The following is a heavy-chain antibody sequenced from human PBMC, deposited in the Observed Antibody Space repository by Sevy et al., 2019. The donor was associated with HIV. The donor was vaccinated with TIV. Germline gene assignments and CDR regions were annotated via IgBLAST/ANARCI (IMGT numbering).Heavy chain of an antibody. CDR1: GYTFTSYD. CDR3: ARGYSYGFNYYYYGMDV. D-gene: IGHD5-18*01. CDR2: MNPNSGNT. V-gene: IGHV1-8*01. Sequence: ASVKVSCKASGYTFTSYDINWVRQATGQGLEWMGWMNPNSGNTGYAQKFQGRVTMTRNTSISTAYMELSSLRSEDTAVYYCARGYSYGFNYYYYGMDVWGQGTTVTVSS. J-gene: IGHJ6*02.